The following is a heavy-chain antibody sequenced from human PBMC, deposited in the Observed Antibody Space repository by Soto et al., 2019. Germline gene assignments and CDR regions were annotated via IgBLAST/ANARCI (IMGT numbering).Heavy chain of an antibody. CDR3: ARLRVGVNWYFDL. V-gene: IGHV3-11*06. CDR1: GFNFGDYY. CDR2: VSSTGSYT. Sequence: QMQLVESGGGLVKPGGSLRLSCAASGFNFGDYYMSWVRQAPGKGLEWVSFVSSTGSYTKYSDSVGGRFTVSRDNAKNSLHLQWNSLRVEDTAVYYCARLRVGVNWYFDLWGRGTLVTVSS. D-gene: IGHD1-26*01. J-gene: IGHJ2*01.